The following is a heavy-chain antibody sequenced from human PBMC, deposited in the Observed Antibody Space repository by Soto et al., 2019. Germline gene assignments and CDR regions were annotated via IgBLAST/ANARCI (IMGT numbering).Heavy chain of an antibody. J-gene: IGHJ4*02. CDR1: GYTFVNFG. CDR2: MNTYNGNT. CDR3: ARRGGSGWHGDN. D-gene: IGHD6-19*01. V-gene: IGHV1-18*01. Sequence: QAQLVQSGAELKKPGASVKVSCKASGYTFVNFGITWVRQAPGQGLEWMGWMNTYNGNTKYSQKFQGRVTMTTDTSTSTAYMELRSLTSDDTAFYYCARRGGSGWHGDNWGQGTLVTVSS.